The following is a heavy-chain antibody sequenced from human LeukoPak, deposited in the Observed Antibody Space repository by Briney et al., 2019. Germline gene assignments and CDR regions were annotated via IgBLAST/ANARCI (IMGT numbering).Heavy chain of an antibody. CDR1: GYTFTTYY. CDR3: AEQLGYCSDGSCYFPY. J-gene: IGHJ4*02. D-gene: IGHD2-15*01. CDR2: INPSGGST. V-gene: IGHV1-46*01. Sequence: GASVKVSCKASGYTFTTYYMHWVRQAPGQGLEWMGIINPSGGSTTYAQNFQGRVTMTRDTSTSAVYMEVSSLRSEDTAAYYCAEQLGYCSDGSCYFPYWGQGTLVTVSS.